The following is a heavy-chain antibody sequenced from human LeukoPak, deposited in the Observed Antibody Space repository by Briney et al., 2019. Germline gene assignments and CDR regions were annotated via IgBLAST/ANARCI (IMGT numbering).Heavy chain of an antibody. CDR2: IYHSGST. V-gene: IGHV4-30-2*01. J-gene: IGHJ3*02. D-gene: IGHD3-10*01. CDR3: ARGTGRITMVRGVRDAFDI. CDR1: GGSISSGGYS. Sequence: SETLSLTCTVSGGSISSGGYSRSWIRQPPGKGLEWIGYIYHSGSTYYNPSLKSRVTISVDTSKNQFSLKLSSVTAADTAVYYCARGTGRITMVRGVRDAFDIWGQGTMVTVSS.